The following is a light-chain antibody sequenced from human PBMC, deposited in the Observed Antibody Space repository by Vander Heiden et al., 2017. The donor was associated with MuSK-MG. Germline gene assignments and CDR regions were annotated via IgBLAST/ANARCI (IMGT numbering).Light chain of an antibody. V-gene: IGKV1-5*01. CDR3: QQDNTYVRN. CDR1: QSISNW. CDR2: DVS. Sequence: DIQMTQSPSTLSASVGDRVTITCRASQSISNWLAWYQQKPGKAPKLLLYDVSSLESGVPSRFSGSGSGTEFTLTISSLQPDDFATYYCQQDNTYVRNFGQGTKLEIK. J-gene: IGKJ2*01.